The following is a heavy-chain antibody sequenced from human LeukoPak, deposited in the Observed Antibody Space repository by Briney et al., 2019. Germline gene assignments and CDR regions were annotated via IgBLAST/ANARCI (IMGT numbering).Heavy chain of an antibody. CDR2: IKSKTDGGKT. CDR3: TTDRKQLDYFDY. J-gene: IGHJ4*02. V-gene: IGHV3-15*01. Sequence: GGSLRLSCAASGFTFSNAWMSWVRQAPGKGLEWVGRIKSKTDGGKTDYAAPVKGRFTISRDDSKNTLYLQMNSLKTEDTAVYYCTTDRKQLDYFDYWGQGTLVTVSS. CDR1: GFTFSNAW. D-gene: IGHD6-6*01.